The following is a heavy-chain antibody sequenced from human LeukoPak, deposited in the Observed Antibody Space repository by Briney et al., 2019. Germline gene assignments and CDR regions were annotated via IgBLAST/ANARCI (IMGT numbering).Heavy chain of an antibody. CDR2: ISWNSGSI. CDR1: GFTFDDYA. CDR3: AKGSDLTGYYPFDS. Sequence: GRSLRLSCAASGFTFDDYAMHWVRQAPGKGLEWVSGISWNSGSIGCADSVKGRFTISRDNAKNSLYLQMNSLRAEDTALYYCAKGSDLTGYYPFDSWGQGTLVTVYS. J-gene: IGHJ4*02. D-gene: IGHD3-9*01. V-gene: IGHV3-9*01.